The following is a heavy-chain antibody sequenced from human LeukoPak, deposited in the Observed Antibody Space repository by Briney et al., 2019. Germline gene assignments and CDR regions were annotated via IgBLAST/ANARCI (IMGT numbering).Heavy chain of an antibody. D-gene: IGHD3-3*01. CDR3: AKVGDHYDFWSGYPYYFDY. V-gene: IGHV3-23*01. CDR2: ISGSGGST. CDR1: GFTFSSYA. J-gene: IGHJ4*02. Sequence: GGSLRLSCAASGFTFSSYAMSWVRQAPGKGLEWVSAISGSGGSTYYADSVKGRFTISRDNSKNTLYLQMNSLRAEDTAVYYCAKVGDHYDFWSGYPYYFDYWGQGTLVTVSS.